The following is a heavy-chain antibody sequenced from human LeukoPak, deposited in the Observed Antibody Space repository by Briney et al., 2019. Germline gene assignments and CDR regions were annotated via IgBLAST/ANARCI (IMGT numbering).Heavy chain of an antibody. Sequence: ASVKVSCKASGYTFTSYDINWVRQATGQGLEWMGWMNPNSGNTGYAQKFQGRVTMTRNTSISTAYMELRSLRSEDTAVYYCARGRIAARPRGRYFDYWGQGTLVTVSS. CDR1: GYTFTSYD. CDR2: MNPNSGNT. V-gene: IGHV1-8*01. CDR3: ARGRIAARPRGRYFDY. D-gene: IGHD6-6*01. J-gene: IGHJ4*02.